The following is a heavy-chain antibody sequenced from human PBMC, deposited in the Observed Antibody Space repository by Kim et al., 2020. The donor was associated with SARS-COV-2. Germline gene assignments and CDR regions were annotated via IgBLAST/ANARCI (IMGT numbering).Heavy chain of an antibody. CDR2: ISSSGSTI. V-gene: IGHV3-11*01. D-gene: IGHD4-17*01. CDR3: ARETDYGGNPAPWIDY. CDR1: GFTFSDYY. Sequence: GGSLRLSCAASGFTFSDYYMSWIRQAPGKGLEWVSYISSSGSTIYYADSVKGRFTISRDNAKNSLYLQMNSLRAEDTAVYYCARETDYGGNPAPWIDYWGQGTLVTVSS. J-gene: IGHJ4*02.